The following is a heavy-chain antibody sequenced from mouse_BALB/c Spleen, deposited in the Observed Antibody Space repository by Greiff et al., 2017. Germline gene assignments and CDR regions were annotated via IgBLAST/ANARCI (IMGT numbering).Heavy chain of an antibody. J-gene: IGHJ1*01. CDR1: GFNIKDYY. CDR3: ARGGYDVLHWYFDV. CDR2: IDPENGNT. V-gene: IGHV14-1*02. Sequence: EVQLQESGAELVRPGALVKLSCKASGFNIKDYYMHWVKQRPEQGLEWIGWIDPENGNTIYDPKFQGKASITADTSSNTAYLQLSSLTSEDTAVYYCARGGYDVLHWYFDVWGAGTTVTVSS. D-gene: IGHD2-2*01.